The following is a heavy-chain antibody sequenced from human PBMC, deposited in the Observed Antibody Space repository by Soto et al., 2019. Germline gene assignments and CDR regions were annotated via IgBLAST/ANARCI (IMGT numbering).Heavy chain of an antibody. CDR3: ARGPRGYYYGSGSRGYYFDY. D-gene: IGHD3-10*01. V-gene: IGHV4-34*01. J-gene: IGHJ4*02. CDR2: INHSGST. CDR1: GGSFSGYY. Sequence: SETLSLTCAVYGGSFSGYYWSWIRQPPGRGLEWIGEINHSGSTNYNPSLKSRVTISVDTSKNQFSLKLSSVTAADTAVYYCARGPRGYYYGSGSRGYYFDYWGQGTLVTVSS.